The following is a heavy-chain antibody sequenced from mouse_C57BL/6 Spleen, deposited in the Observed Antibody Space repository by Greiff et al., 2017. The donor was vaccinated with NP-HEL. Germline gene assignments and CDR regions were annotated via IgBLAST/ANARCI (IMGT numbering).Heavy chain of an antibody. J-gene: IGHJ4*01. Sequence: EVQGVESGGGLVQPGGSLKLSCAASGFTFSDYGMAWVRQAPRKGPEWVAFISNLAYSIYYADTVTGRFTISRENAKNTLYLEMSSLRSEDTAMYYCARQEDWDYAMDYWGQGTSVTVSS. CDR3: ARQEDWDYAMDY. V-gene: IGHV5-15*01. D-gene: IGHD4-1*01. CDR1: GFTFSDYG. CDR2: ISNLAYSI.